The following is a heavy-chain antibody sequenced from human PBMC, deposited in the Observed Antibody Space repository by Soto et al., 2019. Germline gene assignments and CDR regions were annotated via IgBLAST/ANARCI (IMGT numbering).Heavy chain of an antibody. CDR1: GGSFSDYA. Sequence: QVQLVQSGAEVKKPGSSVKVSCQASGGSFSDYAISWVRQAPGQGLEWMGGIIPMLGIADNAQKFQGRVTITADEYASTVYMELSRLRSEDTAVYYCARDGDYYDSSGFQRDYHYYGMDVWGQGTTVTVAS. V-gene: IGHV1-69*01. CDR3: ARDGDYYDSSGFQRDYHYYGMDV. D-gene: IGHD3-22*01. J-gene: IGHJ6*02. CDR2: IIPMLGIA.